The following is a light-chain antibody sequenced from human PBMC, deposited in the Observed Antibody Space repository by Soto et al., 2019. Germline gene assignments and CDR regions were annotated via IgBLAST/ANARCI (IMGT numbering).Light chain of an antibody. Sequence: EILMTQSPATLSVSPGERATLSCRASQSVSSNLAWYQQKPGQAPRLLIYGASTRATGIPARFSGSGSGTEFTLTISSLQSEDFAVYYCQQYYNWPPITFGQGTRLE. J-gene: IGKJ5*01. CDR3: QQYYNWPPIT. CDR2: GAS. CDR1: QSVSSN. V-gene: IGKV3-15*01.